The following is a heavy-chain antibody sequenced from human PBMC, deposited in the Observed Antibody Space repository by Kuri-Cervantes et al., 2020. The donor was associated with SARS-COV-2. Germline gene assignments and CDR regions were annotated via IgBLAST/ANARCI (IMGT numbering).Heavy chain of an antibody. D-gene: IGHD5-24*01. J-gene: IGHJ4*02. CDR2: INSISSNI. CDR1: GFTFSNYG. V-gene: IGHV3-48*03. Sequence: GGSLRLSCAVSGFTFSNYGMNWVRQAPGKGLEWVAHINSISSNIGYADSVKGRFTIPRDNAKNSLYLQMNSLRADDTAVYYCVREKGGWLQEDYWGQGTLVTVSS. CDR3: VREKGGWLQEDY.